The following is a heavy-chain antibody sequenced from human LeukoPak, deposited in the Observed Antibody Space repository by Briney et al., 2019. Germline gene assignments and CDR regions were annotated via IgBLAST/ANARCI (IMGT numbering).Heavy chain of an antibody. Sequence: GGSLRLSCGGSGFTFKSFSMHWVRQAPGKGLEWVSDISSNSGIKSYADSVKGRFTISRDNAKNSLYLQMNSLRAEDTAVYYCARGYGSWFYWGQGTLVTVSS. CDR2: ISSNSGIK. CDR3: ARGYGSWFY. D-gene: IGHD3-10*01. CDR1: GFTFKSFS. J-gene: IGHJ4*02. V-gene: IGHV3-48*01.